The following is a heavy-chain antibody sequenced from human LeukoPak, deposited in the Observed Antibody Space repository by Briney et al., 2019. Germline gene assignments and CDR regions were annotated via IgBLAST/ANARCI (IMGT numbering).Heavy chain of an antibody. CDR1: GGSISSGTYY. J-gene: IGHJ4*02. CDR3: ARVAADYYYFDY. CDR2: IYYSGST. D-gene: IGHD5-12*01. Sequence: PSETLSLTCTVSGGSISSGTYYWSWIRQPAGKGLEWIGYIYYSGSTNYNPSLKSRVTISVDTSKNQFSLKLSSVTAADTAVYYCARVAADYYYFDYWGQGTLVTVSS. V-gene: IGHV4-61*10.